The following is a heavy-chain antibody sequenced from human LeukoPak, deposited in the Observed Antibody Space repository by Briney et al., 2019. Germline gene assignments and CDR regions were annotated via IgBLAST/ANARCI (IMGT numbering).Heavy chain of an antibody. V-gene: IGHV3-48*04. Sequence: GGSLRLSCAASGFTFISYSMNWVRQAPGKGLEWVSYISISSNTIYYADSVKGRFTISRDNAKNSLYLQMNSLRAEDTAVYYCARVEGATDYWGQGTLVTVSS. CDR1: GFTFISYS. J-gene: IGHJ4*02. CDR2: ISISSNTI. D-gene: IGHD1-26*01. CDR3: ARVEGATDY.